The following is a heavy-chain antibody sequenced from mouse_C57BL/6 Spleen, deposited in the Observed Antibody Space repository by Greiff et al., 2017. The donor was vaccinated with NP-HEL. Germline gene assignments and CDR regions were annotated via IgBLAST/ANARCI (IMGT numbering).Heavy chain of an antibody. J-gene: IGHJ4*01. CDR3: ARPGTDAMDY. D-gene: IGHD4-1*01. Sequence: VKLMESGPGLVQPSQSLSITCTVSGFSLTSYGVHWVRQSPGKGLEWLGVIWSGGSTDYNAAFISRLSISKDNSKSQVFFKMNSLQADDTAIYYCARPGTDAMDYWGQGTSVTVSS. V-gene: IGHV2-2*01. CDR2: IWSGGST. CDR1: GFSLTSYG.